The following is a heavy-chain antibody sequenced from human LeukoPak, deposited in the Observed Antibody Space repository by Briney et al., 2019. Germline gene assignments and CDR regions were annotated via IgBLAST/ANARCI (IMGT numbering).Heavy chain of an antibody. J-gene: IGHJ6*02. CDR1: GCTFTTYD. CDR2: MNPSSGST. CDR3: ARDAPYASGWKDYYYYYGLDV. D-gene: IGHD6-19*01. Sequence: ASVKVSCKASGCTFTTYDINWVRLAPGQGLEWMGWMNPSSGSTGYAQKFQGRVSMTRDTSINTAYMELSSLRSEDTAVYFCARDAPYASGWKDYYYYYGLDVWGQGTTVTVSS. V-gene: IGHV1-8*01.